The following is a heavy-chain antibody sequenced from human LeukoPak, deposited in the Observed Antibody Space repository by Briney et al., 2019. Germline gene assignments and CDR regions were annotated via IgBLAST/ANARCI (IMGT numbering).Heavy chain of an antibody. CDR1: GYTFTSNY. J-gene: IGHJ6*03. CDR3: ATVDKDSGSSPLGAYYYYYMDV. D-gene: IGHD3-10*01. CDR2: ISPSGGST. V-gene: IGHV1-46*01. Sequence: ASVKVSCKTFGYTFTSNYMHWVRQAPGQGPEWMGVISPSGGSTAYAQKFQGRVTLTRDMSTSTDYLELSSLRSEDTAVYYCATVDKDSGSSPLGAYYYYYMDVWGKGTTVTISS.